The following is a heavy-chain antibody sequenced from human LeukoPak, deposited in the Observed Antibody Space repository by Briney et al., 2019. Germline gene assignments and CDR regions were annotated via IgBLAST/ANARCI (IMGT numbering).Heavy chain of an antibody. D-gene: IGHD1-26*01. CDR2: ISPSGGDT. Sequence: PGGSLRLSCAASGFTFSSYAMTWVRQAPGEGLEWVSAISPSGGDTYYADSVQGRFSISRDDSKNTLYLQMNSLRAEDTAVYYCARYNSGTYFGQTSYFDYWGQGTLVTVSS. V-gene: IGHV3-23*01. CDR1: GFTFSSYA. J-gene: IGHJ4*02. CDR3: ARYNSGTYFGQTSYFDY.